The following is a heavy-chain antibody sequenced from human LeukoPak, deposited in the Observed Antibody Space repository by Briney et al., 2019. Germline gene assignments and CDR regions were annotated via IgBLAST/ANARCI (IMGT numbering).Heavy chain of an antibody. D-gene: IGHD3-22*01. J-gene: IGHJ4*02. CDR2: MSYDGSNK. CDR1: GFIFSSCD. CDR3: AKLGYDSSGPADY. V-gene: IGHV3-30*18. Sequence: PGGSLRLSCAASGFIFSSCDMHWVRQAPGKGLKWVAVMSYDGSNKYYADSVKGRFTISRDNSKNTLYLQINSLRAEDTAVYYCAKLGYDSSGPADYWGQGALVTVSS.